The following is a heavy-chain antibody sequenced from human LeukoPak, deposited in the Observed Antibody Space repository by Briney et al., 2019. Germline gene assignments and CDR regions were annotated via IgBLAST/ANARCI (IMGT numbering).Heavy chain of an antibody. D-gene: IGHD3-16*01. CDR2: IYYSGST. Sequence: PSETLSLTCTVSGGSISSSSYYWGWIRQPPGKGLEWIGSIYYSGSTYYNPSLKSRVTISVDTSKNQFSLKLSSVTAADTAVYYCARDGGPWLQDYWGQGTLVTVSS. CDR1: GGSISSSSYY. J-gene: IGHJ4*02. V-gene: IGHV4-39*07. CDR3: ARDGGPWLQDY.